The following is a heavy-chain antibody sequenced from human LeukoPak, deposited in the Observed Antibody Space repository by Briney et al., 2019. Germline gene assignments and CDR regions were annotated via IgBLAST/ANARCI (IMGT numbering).Heavy chain of an antibody. J-gene: IGHJ4*02. CDR3: ARGAVAGLSFDY. V-gene: IGHV1-69*05. CDR2: IIPIFGTA. D-gene: IGHD6-19*01. CDR1: GGTFSSYA. Sequence: SVKVSCKASGGTFSSYAISWVRQAPGQGLEWMGGIIPIFGTANYAQKFQGRVTITTDESTSTAYMELSSLRSEDTAVYYCARGAVAGLSFDYWGQGTLVTVSS.